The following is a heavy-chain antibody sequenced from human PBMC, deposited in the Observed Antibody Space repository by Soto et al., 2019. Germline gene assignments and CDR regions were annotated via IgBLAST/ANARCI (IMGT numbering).Heavy chain of an antibody. CDR1: GGSISSGGYY. CDR2: IYYSGST. J-gene: IGHJ5*02. D-gene: IGHD3-10*01. CDR3: ARAHPSGSYLNWFDP. Sequence: QVQLQESGPGLVKPSQTLSLTCTVSGGSISSGGYYWSWIRQHPGKGLEWIGYIYYSGSTYYNPSLKRRVTVSVDTSKHQFSLKLSSVTAADTAVYYCARAHPSGSYLNWFDPWGQGTLVTVSS. V-gene: IGHV4-31*03.